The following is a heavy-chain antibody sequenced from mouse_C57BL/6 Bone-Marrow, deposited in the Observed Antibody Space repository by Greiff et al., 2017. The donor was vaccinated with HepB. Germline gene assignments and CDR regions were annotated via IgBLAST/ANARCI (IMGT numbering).Heavy chain of an antibody. CDR2: IDPSDSYT. D-gene: IGHD4-1*01. Sequence: QVQLQQPGAELVRPGTSVKLSCKASGYTFTSYWMHWVKQRPGQGLEWIGVIDPSDSYTNYNQKFKGKATLTVDTSSSTAYMQLSSLTSEDSAVYYCARGLAWFAYWGQGTLVTV. CDR1: GYTFTSYW. CDR3: ARGLAWFAY. V-gene: IGHV1-59*01. J-gene: IGHJ3*01.